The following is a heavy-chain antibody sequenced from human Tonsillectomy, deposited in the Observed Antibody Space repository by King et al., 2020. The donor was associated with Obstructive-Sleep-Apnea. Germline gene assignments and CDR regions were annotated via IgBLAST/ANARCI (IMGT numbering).Heavy chain of an antibody. J-gene: IGHJ4*02. CDR3: ARIPPAGSGSEFDY. Sequence: VTLKESGPALVKPTQTLTLTCTFSGFSLSTSRMCVNWIRKPPGKALEWLARIDWDDDKYYSTSLKTRLTISKDTSKNRVVLTMTNMDPVDTATYFCARIPPAGSGSEFDYWGQGTLVTVSS. CDR1: GFSLSTSRMC. CDR2: IDWDDDK. D-gene: IGHD3-10*01. V-gene: IGHV2-70*11.